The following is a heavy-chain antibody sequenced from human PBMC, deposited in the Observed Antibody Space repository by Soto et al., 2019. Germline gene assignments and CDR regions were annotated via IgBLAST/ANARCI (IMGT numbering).Heavy chain of an antibody. CDR3: ERDWGTGFYQLDS. D-gene: IGHD2-2*01. J-gene: IGHJ4*02. Sequence: PSETLSLTCAVSGYSISTGFNWAWIRQPPGKGLEWIGSIYHSGSTYYNLSLKSRVTISSDASKNQISLKLSSVTAADTALYYCERDWGTGFYQLDSWGQGTLVTVSS. V-gene: IGHV4-38-2*02. CDR1: GYSISTGFN. CDR2: IYHSGST.